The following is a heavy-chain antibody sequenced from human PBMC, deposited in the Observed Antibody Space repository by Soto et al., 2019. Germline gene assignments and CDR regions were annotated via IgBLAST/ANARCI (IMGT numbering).Heavy chain of an antibody. CDR3: ARVAAWYYGMDV. V-gene: IGHV4-59*01. CDR1: GGSISSYY. CDR2: IYYSGST. D-gene: IGHD6-25*01. J-gene: IGHJ6*02. Sequence: SETLSLTCTVSGGSISSYYWSWIRQPPGKGLEWIGYIYYSGSTNYNPSLKSRVTISVDTSMNQFSLKLSSVTAADTAVYYCARVAAWYYGMDVWGQGTTVTVSS.